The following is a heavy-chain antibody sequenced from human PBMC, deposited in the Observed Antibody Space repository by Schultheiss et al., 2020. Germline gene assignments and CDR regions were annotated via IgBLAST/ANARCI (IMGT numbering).Heavy chain of an antibody. V-gene: IGHV4-38-2*02. CDR2: IYHSGST. Sequence: SETLSLTCTVSGGSISSGYYWGWIRQPPGKGLEWIGSIYHSGSTYYNPSLKSRVTISVDTSKNQFSLKLSSVTAADTAVYYCARDMNDFWSGYDAFDIWGQGAMVIVS. D-gene: IGHD3-3*01. CDR1: GGSISSGYY. CDR3: ARDMNDFWSGYDAFDI. J-gene: IGHJ3*02.